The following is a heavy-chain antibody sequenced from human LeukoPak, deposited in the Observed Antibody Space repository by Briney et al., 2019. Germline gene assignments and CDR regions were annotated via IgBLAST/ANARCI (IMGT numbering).Heavy chain of an antibody. CDR2: ISYDGSNK. J-gene: IGHJ5*02. CDR1: GFTFSSYG. D-gene: IGHD3-3*01. V-gene: IGHV3-30*18. CDR3: AKDPLPHTIFGGWFDP. Sequence: GGSLRLSCAASGFTFSSYGMHCVRQAPGKGLEWVAVISYDGSNKYYADSVKGRFTISRDNSKNTLYLQMNSLRAEDTAVYYCAKDPLPHTIFGGWFDPWGQGTLVTVSS.